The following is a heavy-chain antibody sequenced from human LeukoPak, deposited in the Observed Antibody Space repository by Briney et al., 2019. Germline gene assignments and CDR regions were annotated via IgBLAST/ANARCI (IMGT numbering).Heavy chain of an antibody. V-gene: IGHV3-23*01. D-gene: IGHD3-16*01. Sequence: GGSLRLSCAASGFPFSTYTMSWVRQAAGKGLEWVSAISGGIGTTYYADSVKGRFTISRDNSKNTLYLQMNSLRAEDTAVYYCAKVQGWGTGYFFDSWGQGTLVTVSS. CDR1: GFPFSTYT. J-gene: IGHJ4*02. CDR2: ISGGIGTT. CDR3: AKVQGWGTGYFFDS.